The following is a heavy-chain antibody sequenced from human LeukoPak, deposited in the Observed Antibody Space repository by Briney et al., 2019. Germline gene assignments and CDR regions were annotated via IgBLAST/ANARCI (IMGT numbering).Heavy chain of an antibody. V-gene: IGHV1-2*02. CDR1: GYTFTGYY. Sequence: ASVKVSCKASGYTFTGYYMHWVRQAPGQGLEWMGWINPNSGGTNYAQKSQGRVTMTRDTSISTAYMELSRLRSDDTAVYYCLGGLTTPTDMIYFDYWGQGTLVTVSS. D-gene: IGHD2-15*01. CDR3: LGGLTTPTDMIYFDY. CDR2: INPNSGGT. J-gene: IGHJ4*02.